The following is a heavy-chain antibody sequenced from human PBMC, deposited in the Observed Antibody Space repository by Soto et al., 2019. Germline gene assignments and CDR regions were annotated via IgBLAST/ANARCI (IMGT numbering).Heavy chain of an antibody. CDR3: ARGDWRGYCSGGSCYNWFDP. Sequence: ASVKVSCKASGYTFTGYYMHWVRQAPGQGLEWMGWINPNSGGTNYAQKFQGWVTMTRDTSISTACMELSRLRSDDTAVYYCARGDWRGYCSGGSCYNWFDPWGQGTLVTVSS. CDR2: INPNSGGT. CDR1: GYTFTGYY. V-gene: IGHV1-2*04. D-gene: IGHD2-15*01. J-gene: IGHJ5*02.